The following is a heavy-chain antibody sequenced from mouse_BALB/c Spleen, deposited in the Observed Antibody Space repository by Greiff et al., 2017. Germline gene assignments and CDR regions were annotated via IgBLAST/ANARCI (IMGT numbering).Heavy chain of an antibody. CDR3: ARWVWYPFAY. Sequence: QVQLKESGAELARPGASVKLSCKASGYTFTSYWMHWVKQRPGQGLEWIGEINPSNGRTNYNEKFKSKATLTVDKSSSTAYMQLSSLTSEDSAVYYCARWVWYPFAYWGQGTLVTVSA. CDR2: INPSNGRT. V-gene: IGHV1S81*02. CDR1: GYTFTSYW. J-gene: IGHJ3*01. D-gene: IGHD2-10*02.